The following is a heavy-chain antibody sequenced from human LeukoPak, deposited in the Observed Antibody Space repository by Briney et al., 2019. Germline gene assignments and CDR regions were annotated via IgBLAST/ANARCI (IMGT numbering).Heavy chain of an antibody. J-gene: IGHJ4*02. CDR1: GYSISSGYY. CDR2: IYHSGST. Sequence: TSETLSLTCTVSGYSISSGYYWGWIQQPPGKGLEWIGSIYHSGSTYYNPSLKSRVTISVDTSKNQFSLKLSSVTAADTAVYYCARVTSGSYGRLGYWGQGTLVTVSS. D-gene: IGHD3-16*01. CDR3: ARVTSGSYGRLGY. V-gene: IGHV4-38-2*02.